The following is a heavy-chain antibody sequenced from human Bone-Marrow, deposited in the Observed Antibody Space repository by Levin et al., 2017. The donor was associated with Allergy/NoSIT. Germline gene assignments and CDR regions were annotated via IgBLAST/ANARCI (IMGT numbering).Heavy chain of an antibody. CDR2: ISSSSSYI. J-gene: IGHJ6*02. V-gene: IGHV3-21*01. D-gene: IGHD5-12*01. CDR1: GFTFSSYS. CDR3: ARGGYSGYDGYYYYYGMDV. Sequence: GGSLRLSCAASGFTFSSYSMNWVRQAPGKGLEWVSSISSSSSYIYYADSVKGRFTISRDNAKNSLYLQMNSLRAEDTAVYYCARGGYSGYDGYYYYYGMDVWGQGTTVTVSS.